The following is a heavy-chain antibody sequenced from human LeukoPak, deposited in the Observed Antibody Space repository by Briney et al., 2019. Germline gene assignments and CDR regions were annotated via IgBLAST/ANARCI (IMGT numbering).Heavy chain of an antibody. Sequence: ETLSLTCTVSGGSISSNYMSWVRQAPGKGLEWVSVIYSGGSTYYAGSVKGRFTISRDNSKNTLYLQMNSLRAEDTAVYYCAELGSGSYYVNYWGQGTLVTVSS. J-gene: IGHJ4*02. CDR3: AELGSGSYYVNY. D-gene: IGHD1-26*01. CDR2: IYSGGST. V-gene: IGHV3-66*01. CDR1: GGSISSNY.